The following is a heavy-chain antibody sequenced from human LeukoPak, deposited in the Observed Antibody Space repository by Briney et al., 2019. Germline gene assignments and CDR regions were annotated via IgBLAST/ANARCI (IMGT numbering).Heavy chain of an antibody. D-gene: IGHD2-8*01. J-gene: IGHJ4*02. CDR1: GFTFSSYG. Sequence: PGGSLRLSCAASGFTFSSYGTHWVRQAPGKGLEWVAVISYDGSNKYYADSVKGRFTISRDNSKNTLYLQMNSLRAEDTAVYYCAKVAIVLMVYGHFDYWGQGTLVTVSS. CDR3: AKVAIVLMVYGHFDY. CDR2: ISYDGSNK. V-gene: IGHV3-30*18.